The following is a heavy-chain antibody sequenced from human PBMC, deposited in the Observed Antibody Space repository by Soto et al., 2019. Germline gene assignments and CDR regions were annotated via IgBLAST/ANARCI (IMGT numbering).Heavy chain of an antibody. D-gene: IGHD3-3*01. V-gene: IGHV3-21*01. J-gene: IGHJ6*04. CDR3: ARDRTIFGVVIKMDV. CDR1: GFTFSSYS. Sequence: GGSLRLSCAASGFTFSSYSMNWVRQAPGKGLEWVSSISSSSSYIYYAESVKGRFTNSRDNAKNSLYLKMKSQRAEDTSVYYCARDRTIFGVVIKMDVWGKGTTVTVSS. CDR2: ISSSSSYI.